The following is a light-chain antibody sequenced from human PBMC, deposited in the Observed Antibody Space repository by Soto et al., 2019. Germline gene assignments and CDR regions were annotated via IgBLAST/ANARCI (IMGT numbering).Light chain of an antibody. J-gene: IGKJ4*01. CDR1: QSVDSST. CDR3: QRFADSLT. V-gene: IGKV3-20*01. CDR2: GAS. Sequence: EIVLTQSPGTLSLSPGERATLSCRASQSVDSSTLAWYQQKPGQAPRLLISGASNRATGIPDRFSGSGSGTDFPLSISSLEPEDFAVYHCQRFADSLTFGGGAKVEIK.